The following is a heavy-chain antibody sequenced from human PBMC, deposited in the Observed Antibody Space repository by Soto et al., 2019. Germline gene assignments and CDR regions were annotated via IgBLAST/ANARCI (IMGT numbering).Heavy chain of an antibody. V-gene: IGHV4-39*01. Sequence: SETLSLTCTVSGGSISSSSYYWGWIRQPPGKGLEWIGSIYYSGSTYYNPSLKSRVTISVDTSKNQFSLKLSSVTAADTAVYYCARHDAEPGVHNNWFDPWGQGTLVTVSS. J-gene: IGHJ5*02. CDR1: GGSISSSSYY. CDR2: IYYSGST. D-gene: IGHD1-1*01. CDR3: ARHDAEPGVHNNWFDP.